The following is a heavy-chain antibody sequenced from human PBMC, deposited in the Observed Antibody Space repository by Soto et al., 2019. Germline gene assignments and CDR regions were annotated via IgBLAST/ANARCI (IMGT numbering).Heavy chain of an antibody. D-gene: IGHD3-22*01. CDR3: FSGEGYYDSSGF. CDR1: GGSISSSNW. Sequence: SETLSLTCAVSGGSISSSNWWSWVRQPPGKGLEWIGEIYHSGSTNYNPSLKSRVTISVDKSKNQFSLKLSSVTAADTAVYYCFSGEGYYDSSGFWGQGTLVTAPQ. J-gene: IGHJ4*02. V-gene: IGHV4-4*02. CDR2: IYHSGST.